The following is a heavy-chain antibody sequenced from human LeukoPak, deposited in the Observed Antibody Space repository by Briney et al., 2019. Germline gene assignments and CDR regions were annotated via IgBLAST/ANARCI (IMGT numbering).Heavy chain of an antibody. J-gene: IGHJ4*02. CDR2: IYAGYGDT. CDR1: GYIFSSYA. CDR3: ARAIYYGSPFIDS. Sequence: ASVKVSCKASGYIFSSYAIHWVRQAPGQRLEWMGWIYAGYGDTKYSQRFQGRVTITRDTSATTAFMELSSLRSEDTAVYYCARAIYYGSPFIDSWGQGTLVTVSS. V-gene: IGHV1-3*01. D-gene: IGHD3-10*01.